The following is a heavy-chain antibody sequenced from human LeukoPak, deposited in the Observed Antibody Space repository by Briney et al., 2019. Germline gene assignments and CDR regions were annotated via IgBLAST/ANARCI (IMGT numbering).Heavy chain of an antibody. CDR3: ARDRYYYGMDV. CDR2: IYSGGST. CDR1: GFTVSSNY. Sequence: GGSLRLSCAASGFTVSSNYMSWVRQAPGKGLEWVSVIYSGGSTYYADSVKGRFTISRDNSKNTLYLQMNSLRAEDTAVYYCARDRYYYGMDVWGQGTTVTVSS. J-gene: IGHJ6*02. V-gene: IGHV3-53*01.